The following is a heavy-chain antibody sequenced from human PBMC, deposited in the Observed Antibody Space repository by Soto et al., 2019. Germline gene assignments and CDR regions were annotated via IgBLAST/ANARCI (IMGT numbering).Heavy chain of an antibody. Sequence: PGGSLRLCCAASGFTFSSYSMNGVRQAPGKGLEWVSSISSSSSYIYYADSVKGRFTISRDNAKNSLYLQMNSLRAEDTAVYYCARVGSKWLARFVDYWGQGTLVTVSS. CDR2: ISSSSSYI. V-gene: IGHV3-21*01. CDR3: ARVGSKWLARFVDY. CDR1: GFTFSSYS. J-gene: IGHJ4*02. D-gene: IGHD6-19*01.